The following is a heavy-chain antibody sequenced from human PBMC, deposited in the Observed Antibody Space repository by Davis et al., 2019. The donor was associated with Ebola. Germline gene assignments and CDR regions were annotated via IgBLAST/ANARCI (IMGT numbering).Heavy chain of an antibody. J-gene: IGHJ6*02. CDR1: GFTFSSYW. CDR2: INQDGSEQ. Sequence: GGSLRLSCAASGFTFSSYWMSWVRQAPGKGLEWVPNINQDGSEQYYVDSVKGRFTISRDNAKNSLYLQMNSLRAEDTAVYYCVPNPIAARAYYYYYYGMDVWGQGTTVTVSS. CDR3: VPNPIAARAYYYYYYGMDV. V-gene: IGHV3-7*03. D-gene: IGHD6-6*01.